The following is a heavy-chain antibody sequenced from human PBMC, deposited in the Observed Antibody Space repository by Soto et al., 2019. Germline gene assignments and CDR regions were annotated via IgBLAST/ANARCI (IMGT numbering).Heavy chain of an antibody. Sequence: QVQLQESGPGLVKPSQTLSLTCSVSGYSISNDDYYWSWIRQHPEMGLEWIGYIYFSGSTFYNPSLRSRVTSSVDTSKNQFSLKLSSVTAADTAIYDCARTSYDSSGYLGHLDYWGQGALVTVSS. CDR1: GYSISNDDYY. J-gene: IGHJ4*02. CDR3: ARTSYDSSGYLGHLDY. CDR2: IYFSGST. D-gene: IGHD3-22*01. V-gene: IGHV4-31*03.